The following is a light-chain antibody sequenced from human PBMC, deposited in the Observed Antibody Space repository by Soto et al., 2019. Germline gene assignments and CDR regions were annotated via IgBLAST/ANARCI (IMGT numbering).Light chain of an antibody. V-gene: IGKV2-28*01. CDR2: LGS. CDR3: MPALQTRWT. J-gene: IGKJ1*01. Sequence: DIVMTQSPLSLPVTPGEPASISCRSSQSLLHSNGYNYLDWYLQKPGQSQQLLIYLGSNRASGATGRLGGSGSGTDFKLKNRRVEAEDVGVYYYMPALQTRWTFGQGTKVEIK. CDR1: QSLLHSNGYNY.